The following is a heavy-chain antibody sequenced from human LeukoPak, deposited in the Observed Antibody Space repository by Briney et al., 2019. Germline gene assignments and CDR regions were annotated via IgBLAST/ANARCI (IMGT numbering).Heavy chain of an antibody. CDR3: ARTRRPLGYCSGGSCPFDY. CDR2: INPSGGST. J-gene: IGHJ4*02. Sequence: ASVTVSCKASGYTFTSYYMHWVRQAPGQGLEWMGLINPSGGSTSYAQKFQGRVTMTRDTSTSTVYMELSGLRSEDTAVYYCARTRRPLGYCSGGSCPFDYWGQGTLVTVSS. CDR1: GYTFTSYY. V-gene: IGHV1-46*01. D-gene: IGHD2-15*01.